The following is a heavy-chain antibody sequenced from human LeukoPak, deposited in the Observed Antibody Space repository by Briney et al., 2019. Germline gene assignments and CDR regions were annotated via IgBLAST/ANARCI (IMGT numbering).Heavy chain of an antibody. V-gene: IGHV1-2*02. J-gene: IGHJ4*02. CDR2: MNPNSGDT. Sequence: ASVKVSCKASGYIFTGYYVHWVRQAPGQGLEWMGWMNPNSGDTNYAQKFQGRVTMTRDTSITTAYMELSSLTPDDAAVYYCARGRYGLLSGYDYWGQGAMVTVSS. CDR1: GYIFTGYY. CDR3: ARGRYGLLSGYDY. D-gene: IGHD3-22*01.